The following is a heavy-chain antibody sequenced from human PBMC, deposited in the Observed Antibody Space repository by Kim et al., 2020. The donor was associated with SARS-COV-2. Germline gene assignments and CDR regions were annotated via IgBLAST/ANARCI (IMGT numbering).Heavy chain of an antibody. Sequence: SETLSLTCAVYGGSFSGYYWSWIRQPPGKGLEWIGEINHSGSTNYNPSLKSRVTISVDTSKNQFSLKLSSVTAADTAVYYCARGLIYYGSGSYYKHWGQGTLVTVSS. CDR2: INHSGST. CDR1: GGSFSGYY. V-gene: IGHV4-34*01. D-gene: IGHD3-10*01. CDR3: ARGLIYYGSGSYYKH. J-gene: IGHJ4*02.